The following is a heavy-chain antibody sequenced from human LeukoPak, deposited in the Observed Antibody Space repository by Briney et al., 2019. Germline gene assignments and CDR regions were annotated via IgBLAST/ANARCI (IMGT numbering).Heavy chain of an antibody. CDR1: GGTFSSYA. CDR2: INPNSGGT. Sequence: ASVKVSCTASGGTFSSYAISWVRQAPGQGLEWMGRINPNSGGTNYAQKFQGRVTMTRDTSISTAYMELSRLRSDDTAVYYCARGLRIAVAGTLNDYWGQGTLVTVSS. J-gene: IGHJ4*02. D-gene: IGHD6-19*01. CDR3: ARGLRIAVAGTLNDY. V-gene: IGHV1-2*06.